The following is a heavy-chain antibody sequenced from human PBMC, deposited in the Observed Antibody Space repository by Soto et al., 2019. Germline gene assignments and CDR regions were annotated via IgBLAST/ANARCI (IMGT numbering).Heavy chain of an antibody. V-gene: IGHV4-59*01. J-gene: IGHJ4*02. CDR2: IYYSGST. D-gene: IGHD2-15*01. Sequence: PSETLSLTCTVSGGSISSYYWSWIRQPPGKGLEWIGYIYYSGSTNYNPSLKSRDTISVDTSKNQFSLKLSSVTAADTAVYYCASVDCSGGSCYQPLFDYWGQGTLVTVSS. CDR1: GGSISSYY. CDR3: ASVDCSGGSCYQPLFDY.